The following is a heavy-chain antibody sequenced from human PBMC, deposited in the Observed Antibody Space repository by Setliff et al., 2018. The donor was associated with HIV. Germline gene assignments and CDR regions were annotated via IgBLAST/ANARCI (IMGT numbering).Heavy chain of an antibody. CDR3: ARLNRWSIAVAGTHLYHYGMDV. J-gene: IGHJ6*02. V-gene: IGHV1-3*01. CDR2: INAGNGNT. D-gene: IGHD6-19*01. CDR1: GYTFSSYA. Sequence: GASVKVSCKASGYTFSSYAMHWVRQAPGQRLEWMGWINAGNGNTKYSQKFQGRVTITRDTSASTAYMELSSLRSEDTAVYYCARLNRWSIAVAGTHLYHYGMDVWGQGTTVTVSS.